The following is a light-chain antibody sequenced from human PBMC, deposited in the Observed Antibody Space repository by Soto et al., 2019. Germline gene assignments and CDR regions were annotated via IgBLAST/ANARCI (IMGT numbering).Light chain of an antibody. CDR2: GAS. Sequence: EIVLTQSPGTLSLSPGERTNLSFRASQSVSNNYLAWYQQKPGQAPRLLIYGASNRAAGIPDRFGGSGSGTDFTLTISRLEPEDFAVYYCQQYDQWPITFGQGTRLEI. V-gene: IGKV3-20*01. CDR3: QQYDQWPIT. CDR1: QSVSNNY. J-gene: IGKJ5*01.